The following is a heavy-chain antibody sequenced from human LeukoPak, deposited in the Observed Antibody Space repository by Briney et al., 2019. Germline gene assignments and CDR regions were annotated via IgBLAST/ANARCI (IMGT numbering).Heavy chain of an antibody. J-gene: IGHJ4*02. CDR1: GGSITTYY. D-gene: IGHD2-2*02. Sequence: SETLSLTCTVSGGSITTYYWSWVRQPPGKGLEWIGYIYHSGSTNYNPSLKSRVTISVDTSKNQFSLKLTSVTAADTAVYYCARLYTTTFYFDYWGQGTLVTVSS. CDR3: ARLYTTTFYFDY. V-gene: IGHV4-59*01. CDR2: IYHSGST.